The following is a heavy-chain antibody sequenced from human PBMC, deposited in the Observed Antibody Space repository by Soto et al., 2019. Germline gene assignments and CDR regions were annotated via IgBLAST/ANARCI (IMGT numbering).Heavy chain of an antibody. J-gene: IGHJ1*01. CDR1: GFSLSASGVG. D-gene: IGHD3-22*01. CDR3: AHRLALRMSNYCEMSGYEIQH. Sequence: GPTVVDPRQTLTLICTFSGFSLSASGVGVGWIRQPPGKDVEWRALMYGNDDKRYSPSLKCNLSNTKYSCKCQVVLTMTNMVPVDTATYCGAHRLALRMSNYCEMSGYEIQHWGQGTLVTVSS. V-gene: IGHV2-5*01. CDR2: MYGNDDK.